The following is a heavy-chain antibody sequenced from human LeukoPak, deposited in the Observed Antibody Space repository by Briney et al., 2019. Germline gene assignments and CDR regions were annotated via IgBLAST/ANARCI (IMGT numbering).Heavy chain of an antibody. CDR3: ARHSNGYFDY. CDR2: IYYSGNT. D-gene: IGHD3-22*01. Sequence: SETLSLTCTVSGGSVSSSSYYWGWIRQPPGKGLEWIGSIYYSGNTYFNPSLKSRVTISVDTSKNQFALKLSSVTAADTAFYCCARHSNGYFDYWGQGTLVTVSS. V-gene: IGHV4-39*01. J-gene: IGHJ4*02. CDR1: GGSVSSSSYY.